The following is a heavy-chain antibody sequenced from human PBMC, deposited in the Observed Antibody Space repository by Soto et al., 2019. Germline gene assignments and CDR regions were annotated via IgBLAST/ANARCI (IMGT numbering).Heavy chain of an antibody. D-gene: IGHD2-2*01. V-gene: IGHV3-9*01. CDR2: ISWNSDNI. CDR3: GKDRYCSSTRCYDGFDI. Sequence: EVQLVESGGGLVQPGRSLRLSCAASGFSFDDYAMHWVRQAPGKGLEWVSGISWNSDNIGYADSVKGRFTISRDNAKNSPDLQKKSLRGEDTALDYCGKDRYCSSTRCYDGFDIWGQGTMVTVSS. CDR1: GFSFDDYA. J-gene: IGHJ3*02.